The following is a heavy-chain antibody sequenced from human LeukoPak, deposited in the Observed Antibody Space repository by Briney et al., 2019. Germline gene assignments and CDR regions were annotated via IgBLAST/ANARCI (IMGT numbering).Heavy chain of an antibody. Sequence: GRSLRLSCAASGFTFSSYAMHWVRQAPGKGLEWVAVISYDGSNKYYADSVKGRFTISRDNSKNTLYPQMNSLRAEDTAVYYCARDYGEYYYDSSGYYGGFDYWGQGTLVTVSS. CDR2: ISYDGSNK. V-gene: IGHV3-30*04. CDR1: GFTFSSYA. D-gene: IGHD3-22*01. CDR3: ARDYGEYYYDSSGYYGGFDY. J-gene: IGHJ4*02.